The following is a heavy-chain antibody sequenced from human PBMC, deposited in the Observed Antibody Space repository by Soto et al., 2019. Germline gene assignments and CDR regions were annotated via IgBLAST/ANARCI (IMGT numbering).Heavy chain of an antibody. CDR1: GGSISSGSYY. CDR2: IYYSGST. J-gene: IGHJ4*02. CDR3: ARVRQDTVAFQAAPEFDY. V-gene: IGHV4-31*03. Sequence: PSLTCTVSGGSISSGSYYWSWIRQHPGKGLDWIGYIYYSGSTYYNPSLKSRVTISVDTSKNQFSLKLSSVTAADTAVYYWARVRQDTVAFQAAPEFDYWGQGTLVTVSS. D-gene: IGHD2-2*01.